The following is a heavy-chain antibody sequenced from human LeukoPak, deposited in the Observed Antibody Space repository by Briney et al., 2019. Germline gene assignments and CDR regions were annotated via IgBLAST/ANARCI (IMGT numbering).Heavy chain of an antibody. D-gene: IGHD3-3*01. CDR1: GFTFSSYA. V-gene: IGHV3-30-3*01. Sequence: GRSLRLSCAASGFTFSSYAMHWVRQAPGKGLEWVAVISYDGSNKYYADSVKGRFTISRDNSKNTLYLQMNSLRAEDTAVYYCAREPDDFWSGYYTVYFDYWGQGTLVTVSS. J-gene: IGHJ4*02. CDR3: AREPDDFWSGYYTVYFDY. CDR2: ISYDGSNK.